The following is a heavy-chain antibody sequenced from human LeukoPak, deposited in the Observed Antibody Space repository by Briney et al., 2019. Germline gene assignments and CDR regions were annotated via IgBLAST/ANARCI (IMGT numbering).Heavy chain of an antibody. CDR1: GFTFSSYA. V-gene: IGHV3-23*01. Sequence: GGSLRLSCAASGFTFSSYAMSWVRQAPGKGLEWVSAISGSGGSTYCADSVKGRFTISRDNSKNMLYLQMNSLRAEDTAVYYCAKSRWNDPGYFDYWGQGTLVTVSS. J-gene: IGHJ4*02. D-gene: IGHD1-1*01. CDR3: AKSRWNDPGYFDY. CDR2: ISGSGGST.